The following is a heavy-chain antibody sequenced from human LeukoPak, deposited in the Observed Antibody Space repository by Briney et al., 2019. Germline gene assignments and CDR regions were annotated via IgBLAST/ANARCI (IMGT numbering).Heavy chain of an antibody. Sequence: SETLSLTCSVSGASFGTNYWSWIRQAPGKGLEWIGYIYYSVGTNDNPSLTGRVTISADTSKNQFSLNLRSVTAADTAVYYCAKGHGSGTFYRGLFDSWGQGIPVTVSS. V-gene: IGHV4-59*01. D-gene: IGHD3-10*01. CDR2: IYYSVGT. J-gene: IGHJ4*02. CDR3: AKGHGSGTFYRGLFDS. CDR1: GASFGTNY.